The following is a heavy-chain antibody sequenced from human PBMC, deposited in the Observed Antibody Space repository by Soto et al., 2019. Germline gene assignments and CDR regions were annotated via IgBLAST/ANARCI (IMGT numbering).Heavy chain of an antibody. CDR2: ISYDGSNK. CDR3: AKLTVTTFQYYYYMDV. V-gene: IGHV3-30*18. D-gene: IGHD4-4*01. Sequence: QVQLVESGGGVVQPGRSLRLSCAASGFTFSSYGMHWVRQAPGKGLEWVEGISYDGSNKYYADSVKGRFTISRDNSKNTLYLQMNSLRAEDTAVYYCAKLTVTTFQYYYYMDVWGKGTTVTVSS. J-gene: IGHJ6*03. CDR1: GFTFSSYG.